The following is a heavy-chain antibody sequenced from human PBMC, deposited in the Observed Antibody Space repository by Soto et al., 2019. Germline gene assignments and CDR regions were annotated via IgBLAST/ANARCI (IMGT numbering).Heavy chain of an antibody. D-gene: IGHD1-26*01. V-gene: IGHV3-23*01. CDR1: GITFSYYP. J-gene: IGHJ3*01. CDR2: ISGSALST. Sequence: EVQLLESGGGLVQPGGSLRLSWAVSGITFSYYPMYWVRQAPGKGMEWISRISGSALSTYYADSVKGRFTISRDNSNNTLYLEMSSLRGEDTAVYYCAKPQSGSYYAAFDVWGQGTMVTVSS. CDR3: AKPQSGSYYAAFDV.